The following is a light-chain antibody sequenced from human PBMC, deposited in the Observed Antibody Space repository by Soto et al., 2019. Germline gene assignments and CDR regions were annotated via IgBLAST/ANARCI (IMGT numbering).Light chain of an antibody. J-gene: IGLJ1*01. V-gene: IGLV2-8*01. CDR3: SSYADRNTIV. CDR2: EVS. CDR1: SGDVGGSND. Sequence: QSALTHPPSASGSPGQSVPISCTATSGDVGGSNDVSWYQQHPVKGPKLMISEVSKRPSGVPDRFSGSKSGNTAALNVSGLEADEEDDYYCSSYADRNTIVFGNGTKVTVL.